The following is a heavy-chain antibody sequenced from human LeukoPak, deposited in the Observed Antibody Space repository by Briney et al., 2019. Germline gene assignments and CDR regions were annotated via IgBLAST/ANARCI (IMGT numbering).Heavy chain of an antibody. Sequence: GRSLRLSCAASGFTFSIYAMHWVRQAPGKGLEWVAFISSDGSNKYYADSVKRPFTISRDNSKNTLYLQMNSLRDEDTAVYYCDPHDSSSHFWGQGTLVTVSS. V-gene: IGHV3-30-3*01. CDR1: GFTFSIYA. CDR2: ISSDGSNK. J-gene: IGHJ4*02. D-gene: IGHD6-6*01. CDR3: DPHDSSSHF.